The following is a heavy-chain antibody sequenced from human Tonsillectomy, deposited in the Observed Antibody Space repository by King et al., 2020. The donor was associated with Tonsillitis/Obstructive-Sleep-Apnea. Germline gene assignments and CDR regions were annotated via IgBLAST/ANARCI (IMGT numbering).Heavy chain of an antibody. Sequence: QLVQSGAEVKKTGESLKISCKGSGYSFTNYWIGWVRQMPGKGLEWMGIIFPGDSDTRYSPSFQGQVTISTDKSISTAYLQQSSLKASDSAMYDCARPCGYSGYEEEGMDVWGQGTTVTVSS. CDR2: IFPGDSDT. V-gene: IGHV5-51*03. J-gene: IGHJ6*02. D-gene: IGHD5-12*01. CDR1: GYSFTNYW. CDR3: ARPCGYSGYEEEGMDV.